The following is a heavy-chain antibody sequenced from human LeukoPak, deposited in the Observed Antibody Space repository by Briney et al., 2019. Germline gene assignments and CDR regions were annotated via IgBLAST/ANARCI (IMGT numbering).Heavy chain of an antibody. CDR2: IRYSGRT. CDR3: ARLPYVSGWPFDY. D-gene: IGHD6-19*01. Sequence: IGYIRYSGRTEYNPSLKSRVTISIQTSKNQFSLKFTSVTAADTAIYYCARLPYVSGWPFDYWGQGILVTVSS. V-gene: IGHV4-59*01. J-gene: IGHJ4*02.